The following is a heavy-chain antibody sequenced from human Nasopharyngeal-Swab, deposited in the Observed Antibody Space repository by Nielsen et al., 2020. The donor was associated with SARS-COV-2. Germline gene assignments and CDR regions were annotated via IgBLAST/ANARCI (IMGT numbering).Heavy chain of an antibody. CDR2: TYYRSKWYN. J-gene: IGHJ6*02. CDR3: ARDVTIFGVVIFYGMDV. D-gene: IGHD3-3*01. V-gene: IGHV6-1*01. Sequence: WIRQSPSRGLEWLGRTYYRSKWYNDYAVSVKSRITINPDTSKNQFSLQLNSVTPEDTAVYYCARDVTIFGVVIFYGMDVWGQATTVTVSS.